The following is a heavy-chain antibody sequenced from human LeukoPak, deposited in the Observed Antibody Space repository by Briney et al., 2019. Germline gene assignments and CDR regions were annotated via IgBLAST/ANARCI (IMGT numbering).Heavy chain of an antibody. J-gene: IGHJ4*02. D-gene: IGHD1-1*01. V-gene: IGHV3-23*01. Sequence: PGGSLRLSCAASGFTFNNYAMTWVSQAPGKGLQWVSTINGGDNGDNTYYADSVKGRFTVSRDNSKYTVYLQMNSLRVEDTAVYYCARDGIQLPDTLDYWGLGTLVTVSS. CDR2: INGGDNGDNT. CDR1: GFTFNNYA. CDR3: ARDGIQLPDTLDY.